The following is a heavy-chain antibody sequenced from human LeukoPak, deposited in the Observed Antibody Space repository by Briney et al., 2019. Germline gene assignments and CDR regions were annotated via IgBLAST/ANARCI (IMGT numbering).Heavy chain of an antibody. CDR2: ISYDGSNK. Sequence: GRPLRLSCAASGFTFSSYGMHWVRQAPGKGLEWVAIISYDGSNKYYADSVKGRFTISRDNSKNTLYLQMNSLRAEDTAVYYCAKLTFYYDSSGHRHFDYWGQGTLVTVSS. CDR3: AKLTFYYDSSGHRHFDY. J-gene: IGHJ4*02. V-gene: IGHV3-30*18. CDR1: GFTFSSYG. D-gene: IGHD3-22*01.